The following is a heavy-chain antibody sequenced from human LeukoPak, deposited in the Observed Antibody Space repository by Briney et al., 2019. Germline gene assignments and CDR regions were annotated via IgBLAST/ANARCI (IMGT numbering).Heavy chain of an antibody. CDR1: GYTFSGYY. J-gene: IGHJ6*02. Sequence: SVRASCKASGYTFSGYYMHWVRQAPGQGPEWMGWINPNSGGTNYAETVKGRVTMTRDTAMSTAYMEVSRLRAEDTAVYYCARDQGIAAAEPFYYYSGMDVWGQGTTVTVSS. CDR3: ARDQGIAAAEPFYYYSGMDV. D-gene: IGHD6-13*01. CDR2: INPNSGGT. V-gene: IGHV1-2*02.